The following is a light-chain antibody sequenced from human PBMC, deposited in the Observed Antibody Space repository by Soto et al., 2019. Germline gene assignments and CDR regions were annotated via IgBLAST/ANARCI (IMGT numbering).Light chain of an antibody. CDR2: DVS. CDR1: SSDVGGYNY. CDR3: SSYTSTRTVV. J-gene: IGLJ2*01. V-gene: IGLV2-14*01. Sequence: QSVPTQPASVSGSPGQSITISCTGTSSDVGGYNYVSWYQQHPDKAPKLMIYDVSNRPSGVSDRFSGSKSGNTASLTISGLQAEDEADYYCSSYTSTRTVVFGGGTKVTVL.